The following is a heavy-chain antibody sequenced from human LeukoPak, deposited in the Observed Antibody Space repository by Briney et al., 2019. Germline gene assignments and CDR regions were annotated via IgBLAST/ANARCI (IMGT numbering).Heavy chain of an antibody. J-gene: IGHJ4*02. Sequence: GGSLRLSCAASGFTFSSYAMSWVRQAPGKGLEWVSAISGSGGSTYYADSVKGRFTISRDNSKNTLYLQMNSLRAEDTAVYYCAKVLTATVNFDYFDYWGQGTLVTVSS. V-gene: IGHV3-23*01. CDR1: GFTFSSYA. D-gene: IGHD5-18*01. CDR2: ISGSGGST. CDR3: AKVLTATVNFDYFDY.